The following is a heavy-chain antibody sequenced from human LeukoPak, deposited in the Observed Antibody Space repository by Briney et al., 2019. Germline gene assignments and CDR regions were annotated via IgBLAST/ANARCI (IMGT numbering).Heavy chain of an antibody. CDR1: GFRFSRYA. CDR3: AGGTGFIIKD. V-gene: IGHV3-7*03. D-gene: IGHD3-9*01. CDR2: IKQDGSEK. J-gene: IGHJ4*02. Sequence: PGGSLRLSCVASGFRFSRYAMSWVRRAPGKGLEWVANIKQDGSEKNYVDSVKGRFTISRDNAKNSLYLQMNNLRVEDTAMYYCAGGTGFIIKDWGQGTLVTVSS.